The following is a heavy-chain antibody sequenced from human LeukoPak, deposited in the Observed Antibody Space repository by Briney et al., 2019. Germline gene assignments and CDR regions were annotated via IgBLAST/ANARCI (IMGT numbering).Heavy chain of an antibody. Sequence: GGSLRLSCVASGFPFSSYWMTWVRQAPGKGLEWVANIKQDGSKKSYVDSVKGRFTISRDNAKNSLYLQMNSLRAEDTAIYYCARSQSGVFDVWGQGTMVTVSS. CDR1: GFPFSSYW. CDR3: ARSQSGVFDV. V-gene: IGHV3-7*01. D-gene: IGHD2-8*01. J-gene: IGHJ3*01. CDR2: IKQDGSKK.